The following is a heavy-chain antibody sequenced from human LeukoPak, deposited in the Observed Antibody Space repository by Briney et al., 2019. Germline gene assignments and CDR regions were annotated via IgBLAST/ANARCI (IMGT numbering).Heavy chain of an antibody. J-gene: IGHJ4*02. CDR1: GYTLSSYY. V-gene: IGHV1-46*01. D-gene: IGHD1-26*01. CDR3: AREEAGGLFDY. Sequence: SVKVSCKASGYTLSSYYMHWVRQAPGQGLEWMGVLKPSGASASYAQKFQGRVSMTRDTSTSTVYMELSSLRSEDTAVYYCAREEAGGLFDYWGQGTLVTVSS. CDR2: LKPSGASA.